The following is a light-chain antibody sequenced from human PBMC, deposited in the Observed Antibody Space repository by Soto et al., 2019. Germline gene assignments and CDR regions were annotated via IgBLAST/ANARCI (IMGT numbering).Light chain of an antibody. Sequence: DIVMTQSPDSLAVSLGERATINCKTSQSVLYSSNNLNYLAWYQQKPGQPPKLLIYWASTRESGVPDRFSGSGSGTDFSLTISSLQAEDVAVYSCQQYYSTPSITFGQGTRLEIK. CDR2: WAS. V-gene: IGKV4-1*01. J-gene: IGKJ5*01. CDR3: QQYYSTPSIT. CDR1: QSVLYSSNNLNY.